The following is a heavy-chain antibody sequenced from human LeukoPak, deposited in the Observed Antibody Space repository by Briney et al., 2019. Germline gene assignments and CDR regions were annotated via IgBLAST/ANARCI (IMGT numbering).Heavy chain of an antibody. D-gene: IGHD3-10*01. Sequence: GASVKVSCKASGYTFTSYDINWVRQATGQGLEWMGWMNPNSGNTGYAQKFQGRVTLTRNTSISTAYMELSSLRSEDTAVYYCARGHAMVRGVIILGLGDCYYMDVWGKGTTVTVSS. CDR2: MNPNSGNT. J-gene: IGHJ6*03. V-gene: IGHV1-8*01. CDR3: ARGHAMVRGVIILGLGDCYYMDV. CDR1: GYTFTSYD.